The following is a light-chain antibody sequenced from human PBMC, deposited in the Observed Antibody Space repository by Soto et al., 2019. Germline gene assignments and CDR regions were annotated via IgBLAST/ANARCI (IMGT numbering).Light chain of an antibody. CDR2: DAS. J-gene: IGKJ1*01. CDR3: QQYESLPRT. V-gene: IGKV1-33*01. CDR1: QGINYY. Sequence: DIQMTQSPSSLSASVGDSVTITCQATQGINYYLYWYQLKPGEAPKVLIYDASNLETGVPSRFGGSGSGTEFTLTISSLQPEDFATYYCQQYESLPRTFGQGTKVDIK.